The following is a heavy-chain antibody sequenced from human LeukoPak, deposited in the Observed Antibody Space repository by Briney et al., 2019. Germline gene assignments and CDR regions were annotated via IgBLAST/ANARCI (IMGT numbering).Heavy chain of an antibody. CDR3: ARGAVAWYYGMDV. D-gene: IGHD6-19*01. V-gene: IGHV1-69*02. Sequence: ASVTVSCKASGGTFSSYTISWVRQAPGQGLEWVGRIIPILGIANYAQKFQGRVTITADKSTSTAYMELSSLRSEDTAVYYCARGAVAWYYGMDVWGQGSTVTVSS. J-gene: IGHJ6*02. CDR2: IIPILGIA. CDR1: GGTFSSYT.